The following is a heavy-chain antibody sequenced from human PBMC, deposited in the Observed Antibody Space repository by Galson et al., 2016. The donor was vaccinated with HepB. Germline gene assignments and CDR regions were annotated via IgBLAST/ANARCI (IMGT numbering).Heavy chain of an antibody. D-gene: IGHD6-13*01. J-gene: IGHJ6*02. CDR2: IDGGGDK. CDR3: ARIRYTNTGYSSYYVMDV. V-gene: IGHV2-70*01. CDR1: GFSLSTSGMR. Sequence: PALVKPTQTLTLTCTFSGFSLSTSGMRVIWIRQPPGKALEWLSLIDGGGDKYYSISLKTRLTISKDTSKNQVVLTMTNMDPVDTGTYYCARIRYTNTGYSSYYVMDVGGQGTAVTFSS.